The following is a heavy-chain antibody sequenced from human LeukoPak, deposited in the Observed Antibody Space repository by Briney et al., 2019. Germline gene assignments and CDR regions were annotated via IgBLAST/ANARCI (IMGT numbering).Heavy chain of an antibody. J-gene: IGHJ4*02. CDR1: GLIFRSYS. V-gene: IGHV3-48*04. CDR2: IDSRSSTI. CDR3: ASLAVNDY. Sequence: GGSLRLSCAASGLIFRSYSMHWVRQAPGKGLEWVSYIDSRSSTINYAESVRGRFTISRDNANNTLFLHMKNLRAEDTAVYYCASLAVNDYWGQGTPVTVSS. D-gene: IGHD3-16*01.